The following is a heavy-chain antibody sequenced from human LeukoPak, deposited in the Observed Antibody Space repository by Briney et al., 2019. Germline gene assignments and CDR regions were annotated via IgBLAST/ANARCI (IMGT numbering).Heavy chain of an antibody. CDR1: EFIFSDYW. CDR3: AKGYYYGSGSYSTFDY. J-gene: IGHJ4*02. Sequence: GGSLRLSCVASEFIFSDYWMSWVRQAPGKGLEWVANIKQGGREEKYVGSVKGRFAISRDDAKSTLYLQMDSLRADDTAVYYCAKGYYYGSGSYSTFDYWGQGTLVTVSS. D-gene: IGHD3-10*01. V-gene: IGHV3-7*03. CDR2: IKQGGREE.